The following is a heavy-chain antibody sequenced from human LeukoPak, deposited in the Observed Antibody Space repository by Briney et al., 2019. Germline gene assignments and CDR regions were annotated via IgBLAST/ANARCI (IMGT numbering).Heavy chain of an antibody. Sequence: SETLSLTCAVYGGSFSGYYWSWIRQPPGKGLEWIGEINHSGSTNYNPSLKSRVTISVDTSKNQFSLKLSSVTAADTAVYYCAGDGPRGIAAAGMDYWGQGTLVTVSS. CDR1: GGSFSGYY. J-gene: IGHJ4*02. V-gene: IGHV4-34*01. CDR2: INHSGST. D-gene: IGHD6-13*01. CDR3: AGDGPRGIAAAGMDY.